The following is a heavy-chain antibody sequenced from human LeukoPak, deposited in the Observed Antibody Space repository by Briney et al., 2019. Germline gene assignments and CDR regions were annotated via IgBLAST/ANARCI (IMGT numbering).Heavy chain of an antibody. D-gene: IGHD1-26*01. V-gene: IGHV4-59*08. CDR3: ARWVGANTPHGMVV. CDR2: IYYSGST. Sequence: SETLSLTCTVSSGSISSYYWRWIRQPPGKGLEWIGYIYYSGSTNYNPSLKSRVTISVDTSKNQFSLKLSSVTAADTAVYYCARWVGANTPHGMVVWGQGTTVTVSS. CDR1: SGSISSYY. J-gene: IGHJ6*02.